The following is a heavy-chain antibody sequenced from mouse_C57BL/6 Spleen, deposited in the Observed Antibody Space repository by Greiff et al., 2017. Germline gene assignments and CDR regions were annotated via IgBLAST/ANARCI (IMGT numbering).Heavy chain of an antibody. CDR1: GYTFTSYW. J-gene: IGHJ2*01. Sequence: QVQLQQPGTELVKPGASVKLSCKASGYTFTSYWMHWVKQRPGQGLEWIGNINPSNGGTNYNEKFKSKATLTVDKSSSTAYMQLSSLTSEDSAVYYSARNPSYYGSSLYCFAYWGQGTMLTVSS. CDR3: ARNPSYYGSSLYCFAY. CDR2: INPSNGGT. D-gene: IGHD1-1*01. V-gene: IGHV1-53*01.